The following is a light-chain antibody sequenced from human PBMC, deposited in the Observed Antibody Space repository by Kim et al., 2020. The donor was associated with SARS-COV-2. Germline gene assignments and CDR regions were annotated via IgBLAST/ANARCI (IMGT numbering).Light chain of an antibody. CDR2: GAS. Sequence: EVVLTQSPGTLSLSPGEGATLSCRASQSIISTYLAWFQQKPGQAPRLLMYGASYRATDIPDRFSGSASGTVFTLTISRLEPEDSAVYYCHYYGTSFLTFGGGTKVDIK. CDR1: QSIISTY. J-gene: IGKJ4*01. CDR3: HYYGTSFLT. V-gene: IGKV3-20*01.